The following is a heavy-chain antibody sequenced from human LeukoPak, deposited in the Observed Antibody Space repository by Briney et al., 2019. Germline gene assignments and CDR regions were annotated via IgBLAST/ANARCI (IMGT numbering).Heavy chain of an antibody. D-gene: IGHD3-22*01. J-gene: IGHJ3*02. V-gene: IGHV1-8*01. CDR1: GYTFTSYD. CDR2: MNPNSGNT. Sequence: ASVKVSCKASGYTFTSYDINWVRQATGQGLEWMGWMNPNSGNTGYAQKFQGRVTMTRNTSISTAYMELSSLRSEDTAVYYCANLTYYYDSSGYHYDAFDIWGQGTMVTVSS. CDR3: ANLTYYYDSSGYHYDAFDI.